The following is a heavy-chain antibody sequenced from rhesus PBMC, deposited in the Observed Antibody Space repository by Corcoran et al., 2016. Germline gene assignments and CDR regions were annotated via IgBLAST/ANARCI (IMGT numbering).Heavy chain of an antibody. V-gene: IGHV4S7*01. J-gene: IGHJ4*01. CDR3: TKSEYSGGAYYFDY. CDR1: GGSISSGYG. CDR2: VYSSKGNT. D-gene: IGHD6-37*01. Sequence: QVQLKESGPGLVKPSETLSLTCAVSGGSISSGYGWGGIRQPQGRGLEWIVNVYSSKGNTYYSPSRKSRFTISKDTSKNQFSLKLSSVTAADTAVYYCTKSEYSGGAYYFDYWGQGVLVTVSS.